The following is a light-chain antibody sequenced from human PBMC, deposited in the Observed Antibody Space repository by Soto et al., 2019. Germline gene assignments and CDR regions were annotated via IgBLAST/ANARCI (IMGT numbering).Light chain of an antibody. CDR2: AAS. J-gene: IGKJ4*01. CDR3: QESYNLHT. CDR1: QNINSY. Sequence: DIQMTQSPSSLSASVGDRVTITCRASQNINSYLNWYQQKVGKAPKLLINAASTLQSGVPLRFRGSGSGTDFTLTISILQPEDFATYYCQESYNLHTFGGGTKVEIK. V-gene: IGKV1-39*01.